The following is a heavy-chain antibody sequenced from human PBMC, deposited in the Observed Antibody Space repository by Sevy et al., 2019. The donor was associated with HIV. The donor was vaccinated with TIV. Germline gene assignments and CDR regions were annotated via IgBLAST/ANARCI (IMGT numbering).Heavy chain of an antibody. V-gene: IGHV3-21*01. D-gene: IGHD5-12*01. Sequence: GGSLRLSCAASGFTFSSYSMNWVRQAPGKGLEWVSSISSSSSYIYYADSVKGRFTISRDNAKNSLYLQMNSLRAEDTAVYYCARDSNIVAIFVGDYWGQGTLVTVSS. J-gene: IGHJ4*02. CDR1: GFTFSSYS. CDR3: ARDSNIVAIFVGDY. CDR2: ISSSSSYI.